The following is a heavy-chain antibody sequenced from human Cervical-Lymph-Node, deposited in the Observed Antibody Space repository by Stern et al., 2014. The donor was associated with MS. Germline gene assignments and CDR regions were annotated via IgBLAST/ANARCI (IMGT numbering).Heavy chain of an antibody. D-gene: IGHD1-26*01. V-gene: IGHV2-70*15. CDR1: GFSLSTGGQS. CDR2: IDWDDDK. CDR3: ARIEWQLLDF. Sequence: QITLKESGPALLKPTETLTLTCTFSGFSLSTGGQSVSWIRQPPGKALEWLARIDWDDDKYYSSSLRTRLTISKDTSKNQVVPTMTDMDPMDTATYYCARIEWQLLDFWGQGTQVIVSS. J-gene: IGHJ4*02.